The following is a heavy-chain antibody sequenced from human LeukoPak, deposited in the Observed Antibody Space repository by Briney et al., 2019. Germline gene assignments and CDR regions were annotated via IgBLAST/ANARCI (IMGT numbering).Heavy chain of an antibody. CDR1: GYTFTSYY. J-gene: IGHJ4*02. Sequence: ASVKVSCKASGYTFTSYYMHWVRQAPGQGLEWMGIINPSGGSTSYAQKFQGRVTMTRDTSTSTVYMELSSLRSEDTAVYYCARDLSYCSSTSCFYDYWGQGTLVTVPS. CDR3: ARDLSYCSSTSCFYDY. CDR2: INPSGGST. V-gene: IGHV1-46*01. D-gene: IGHD2-2*01.